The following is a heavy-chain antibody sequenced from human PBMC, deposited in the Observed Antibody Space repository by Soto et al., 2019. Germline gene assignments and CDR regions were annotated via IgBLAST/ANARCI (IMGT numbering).Heavy chain of an antibody. CDR1: GFTFSSYG. D-gene: IGHD2-2*01. Sequence: GGSLRLSCAASGFTFSSYGMHWVRQAPGKGLEWVAVIWYDGSNKYYADSVKGRFTISRDNSKNTLYLQMNSLRAEDTAVYYCAREGRHCSSTSCYLVDGMDVWGQGTTVTVSS. V-gene: IGHV3-33*01. J-gene: IGHJ6*02. CDR2: IWYDGSNK. CDR3: AREGRHCSSTSCYLVDGMDV.